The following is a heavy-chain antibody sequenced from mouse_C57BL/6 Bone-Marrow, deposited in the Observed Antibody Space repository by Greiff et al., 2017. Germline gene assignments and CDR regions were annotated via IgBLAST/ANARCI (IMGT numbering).Heavy chain of an antibody. J-gene: IGHJ4*01. CDR3: ARVHFGTVVDYYAMDY. Sequence: QVQLKQSGPELVKPGASVKISCKASGYAFSSSWMNWVKQRPGKGLEWIGRIYPGDGDTNYNGKFKGKATLTADKSSSTAYMQLSSLTSEDSAVYFCARVHFGTVVDYYAMDYWGQGTSVTVSS. CDR1: GYAFSSSW. V-gene: IGHV1-82*01. D-gene: IGHD1-1*01. CDR2: IYPGDGDT.